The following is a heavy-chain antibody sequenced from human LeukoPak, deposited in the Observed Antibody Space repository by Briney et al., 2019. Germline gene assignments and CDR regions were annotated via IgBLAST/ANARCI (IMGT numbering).Heavy chain of an antibody. V-gene: IGHV1-18*01. CDR3: AREGGGIDYVWVSYRPYYFDY. D-gene: IGHD3-16*02. CDR2: ISAYNGNT. J-gene: IGHJ4*02. Sequence: ASVKVSCKASGYTFTSYGISWVRQAPGQGLEWMGWISAYNGNTNYAQKLQGRVTMTTDTSTSTAYMELRSLRSDDTAVYYCAREGGGIDYVWVSYRPYYFDYWGQGTLVTVSS. CDR1: GYTFTSYG.